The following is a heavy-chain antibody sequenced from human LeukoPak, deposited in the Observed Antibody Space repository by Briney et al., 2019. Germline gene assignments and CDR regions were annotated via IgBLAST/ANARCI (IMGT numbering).Heavy chain of an antibody. J-gene: IGHJ4*02. CDR3: ARGDGYYFDY. CDR1: GGSISSGGYY. V-gene: IGHV4-31*03. Sequence: SQTLSLTCTVYGGSISSGGYYWSWIRQHPGKGLEWIGYIYYSGSTYYNPSLKSRTTISVDTSKNQFSLKLSSVTAADTAVYYCARGDGYYFDYWGQGTLVTVSS. CDR2: IYYSGST. D-gene: IGHD2-21*01.